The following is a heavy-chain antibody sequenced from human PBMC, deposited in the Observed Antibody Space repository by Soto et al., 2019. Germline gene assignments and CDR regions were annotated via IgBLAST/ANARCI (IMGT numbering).Heavy chain of an antibody. Sequence: GGSLRLSCSASGFTFSSYAMHWVRQAPGKGLEYVSAISSNGGSTYYADSVKGRFTISRDNSKNTLYLQMSSLRAEDTAVYYCVKAKFGYSSSWITGTYSSGWYYFDYWGQGTLVTVSS. CDR2: ISSNGGST. J-gene: IGHJ4*02. CDR1: GFTFSSYA. CDR3: VKAKFGYSSSWITGTYSSGWYYFDY. D-gene: IGHD6-13*01. V-gene: IGHV3-64D*08.